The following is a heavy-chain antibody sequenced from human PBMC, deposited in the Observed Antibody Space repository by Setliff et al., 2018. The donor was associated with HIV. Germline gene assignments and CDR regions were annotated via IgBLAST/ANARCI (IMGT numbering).Heavy chain of an antibody. V-gene: IGHV4-59*11. Sequence: ETLSLTCTVSGGPISSHYWSWIRQPPGRGLEWIGDIHYSGTTHYSPSLKSRVTISVDTSKTQFSLKLSSVTPADTAVYYCARTLGPYYMDVWGKGTTVTVSS. J-gene: IGHJ6*03. CDR1: GGPISSHY. CDR2: IHYSGTT. CDR3: ARTLGPYYMDV.